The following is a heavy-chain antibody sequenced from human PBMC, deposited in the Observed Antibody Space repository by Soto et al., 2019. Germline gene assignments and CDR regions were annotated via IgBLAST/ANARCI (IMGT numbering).Heavy chain of an antibody. CDR3: ARGIVVVTPSRADAFDI. CDR2: IYYSGST. V-gene: IGHV4-31*03. CDR1: GGSISSGGYY. Sequence: QVQLQESGPGLVKPSQTLSLTYTVSGGSISSGGYYWSWIRQHPGKGLEWIGYIYYSGSTYYNPSLKSRVTISVDTSKNQFSLKLSSVTAADTAVYYCARGIVVVTPSRADAFDIWGQGTMVTVSS. J-gene: IGHJ3*02. D-gene: IGHD3-22*01.